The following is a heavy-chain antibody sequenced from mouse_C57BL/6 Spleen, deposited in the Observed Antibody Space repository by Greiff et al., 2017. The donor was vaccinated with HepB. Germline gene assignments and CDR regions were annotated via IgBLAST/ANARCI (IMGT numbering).Heavy chain of an antibody. CDR3: ARSEYDRAYAMDY. J-gene: IGHJ4*01. CDR2: VYPYNGGT. CDR1: GFTFTDYY. V-gene: IGHV1-36*01. Sequence: EVKLQESGPVLVKPGPSVKISCKASGFTFTDYYMHWVKQSHGKSLEWIGLVYPYNGGTSYNQKFKGKATLTVDTASSTAYMELNSLTSEDSAVYYCARSEYDRAYAMDYWGQGTSVTVSS. D-gene: IGHD2-4*01.